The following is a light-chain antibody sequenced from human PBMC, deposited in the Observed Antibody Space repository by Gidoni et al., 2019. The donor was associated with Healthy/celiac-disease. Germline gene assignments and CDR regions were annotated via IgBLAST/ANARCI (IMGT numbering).Light chain of an antibody. CDR3: CSYAGSLYV. J-gene: IGLJ1*01. V-gene: IGLV2-11*01. CDR2: DVS. CDR1: SSDVGGYNY. Sequence: QSALPQPRSVSGSPGQSVTISCTGTSSDVGGYNYVSWYQQHPGKAPNLMIYDVSKRPSGVPDRFSGSKSGNTASLTISGLQAEDEADYYCCSYAGSLYVFGTGTKVTVL.